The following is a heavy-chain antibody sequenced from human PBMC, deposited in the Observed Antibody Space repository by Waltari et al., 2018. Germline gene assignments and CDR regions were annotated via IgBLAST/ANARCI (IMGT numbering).Heavy chain of an antibody. V-gene: IGHV1-2*06. CDR1: GYTFTGYY. J-gene: IGHJ5*02. CDR3: ARGSTIFGVVWGTSNWFDP. CDR2: INPNSGGT. Sequence: QVQLVQSGAEVKKPGASVKVSCKASGYTFTGYYMHWVRQAPGQGLEWMGRINPNSGGTNYAQKFQGRVTMTRDTSISTAYMELSRLRSDDTAVYYCARGSTIFGVVWGTSNWFDPWGQGTLVTVSS. D-gene: IGHD3-3*01.